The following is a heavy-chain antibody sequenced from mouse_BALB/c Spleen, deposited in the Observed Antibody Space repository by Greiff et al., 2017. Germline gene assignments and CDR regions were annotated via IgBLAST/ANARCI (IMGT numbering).Heavy chain of an antibody. Sequence: EVQLVESGPELVKPGASVKIPCKASGYTFTDYNMDWVKQSHGKSLEWIGDINPNNGGTIYNQKFKGKATLTVDKSSSTAYMELRSLTSEDTAVYYCARSDYEGYAMDYWGQGTSVTVSS. CDR3: ARSDYEGYAMDY. CDR1: GYTFTDYN. J-gene: IGHJ4*01. D-gene: IGHD2-4*01. CDR2: INPNNGGT. V-gene: IGHV1-18*01.